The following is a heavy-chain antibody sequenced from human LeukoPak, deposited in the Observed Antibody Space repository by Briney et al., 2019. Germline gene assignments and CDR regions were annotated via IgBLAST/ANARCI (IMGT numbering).Heavy chain of an antibody. J-gene: IGHJ5*02. CDR3: ARHGYGPTGFDP. Sequence: SETLSLTCTVSGGSISIGSYYWSWIPQPAGKGLESIGRIYTSGSTNYNPSLKSRVTISVDTSKNQFSLKLSSVTAADTAVYYCARHGYGPTGFDPWGQGTLVTVSS. V-gene: IGHV4-61*02. CDR1: GGSISIGSYY. CDR2: IYTSGST. D-gene: IGHD5-18*01.